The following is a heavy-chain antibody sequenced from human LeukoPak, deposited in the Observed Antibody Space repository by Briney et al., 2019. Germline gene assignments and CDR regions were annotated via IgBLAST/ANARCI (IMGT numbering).Heavy chain of an antibody. V-gene: IGHV4-59*08. D-gene: IGHD3-3*01. CDR2: IYYSGST. CDR1: GGSISSYY. J-gene: IGHJ4*02. Sequence: SETLSLTCTVSGGSISSYYWSWIRQPPGKGLEWIGYIYYSGSTNYNPSLKSRVTISVDTSKNQFSLKLSSVTAADTAVYYCARPSRRGVLIPFDYWGQGTLVTVSS. CDR3: ARPSRRGVLIPFDY.